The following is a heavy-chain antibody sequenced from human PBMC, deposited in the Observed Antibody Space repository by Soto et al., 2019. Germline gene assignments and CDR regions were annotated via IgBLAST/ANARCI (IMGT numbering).Heavy chain of an antibody. Sequence: QVQLVESGGGVVQPGRSLRLSCAASGFTFSDYGIHWVRQAPGKGLEWVAVISSEGSKTYYADSVKGGVTISRDNSKNTLYLQMASLRPEDTAVYYCAKDHWGEYSGYAIRNDLDVWGQGTTVTVSS. J-gene: IGHJ6*02. CDR2: ISSEGSKT. V-gene: IGHV3-30*18. CDR3: AKDHWGEYSGYAIRNDLDV. D-gene: IGHD5-12*01. CDR1: GFTFSDYG.